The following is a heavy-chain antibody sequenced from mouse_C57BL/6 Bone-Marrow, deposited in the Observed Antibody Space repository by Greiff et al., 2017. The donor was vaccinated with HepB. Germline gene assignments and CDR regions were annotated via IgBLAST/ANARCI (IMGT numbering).Heavy chain of an antibody. D-gene: IGHD3-1*01. CDR1: GYTFTDYY. CDR3: TPRAYYFDY. Sequence: VQLQQSGAELVKPGASVKISCKASGYTFTDYYINWVKQRPGQGLEWIGKIGPGSGSTYYNEKFKGKATLTADKSSSTAYLQLSSLTSEDTAVYYCTPRAYYFDYWGQGTTLTVSS. CDR2: IGPGSGST. V-gene: IGHV1-77*01. J-gene: IGHJ2*01.